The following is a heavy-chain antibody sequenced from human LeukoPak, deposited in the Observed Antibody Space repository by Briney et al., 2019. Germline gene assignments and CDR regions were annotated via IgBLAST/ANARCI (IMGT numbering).Heavy chain of an antibody. CDR3: TTDAVTAWDY. J-gene: IGHJ4*02. V-gene: IGHV3-15*01. D-gene: IGHD2-21*02. Sequence: GGSLRLSCAASGFTFSNAWMSWVRQAPGKELEWVGRIKSKTDGGTTDYAAPTRGRFTISRDDSKNTLYLQMNSLTIEDTALYYCTTDAVTAWDYWGQGTLVTVSS. CDR2: IKSKTDGGTT. CDR1: GFTFSNAW.